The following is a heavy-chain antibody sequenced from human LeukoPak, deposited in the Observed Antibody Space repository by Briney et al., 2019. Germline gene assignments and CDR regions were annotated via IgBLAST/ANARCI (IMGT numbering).Heavy chain of an antibody. CDR1: GFTFSSYA. V-gene: IGHV3-30-3*01. J-gene: IGHJ4*02. Sequence: PGGSLRLSCAASGFTFSSYAMHWVRQAPGKRLEWVAVISYDGSNKYYADSVKDRFTISRDNSKNTLYLQMNSLRAEDTAVYYCARDFHITMVRGVISSVFDYWGQGTLVTVSS. D-gene: IGHD3-10*01. CDR2: ISYDGSNK. CDR3: ARDFHITMVRGVISSVFDY.